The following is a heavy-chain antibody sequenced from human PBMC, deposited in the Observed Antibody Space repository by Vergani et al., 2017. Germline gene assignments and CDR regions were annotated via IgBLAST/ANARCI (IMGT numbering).Heavy chain of an antibody. D-gene: IGHD3-22*01. CDR2: ISGSGGNT. J-gene: IGHJ6*02. CDR3: AKDVTTKVVETYGMDV. V-gene: IGHV3-23*01. CDR1: GFTFSSYA. Sequence: EVQLLESGGNLIQPGGSLRLSCGASGFTFSSYAMTWVRLAPGKGLQWVSAISGSGGNTYYADSVKGRFTISRDNSKNTVFLHMNSLRAEDTAVYYCAKDVTTKVVETYGMDVWGQGSTVTVSS.